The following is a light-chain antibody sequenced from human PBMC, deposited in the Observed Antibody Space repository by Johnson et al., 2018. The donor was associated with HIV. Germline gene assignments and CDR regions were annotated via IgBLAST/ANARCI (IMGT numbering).Light chain of an antibody. CDR3: GAWDSSLSAYV. V-gene: IGLV1-51*02. CDR1: TSNIGNNY. Sequence: QSILMQPPSVSAAPGQKVTISCSGSTSNIGNNYVSWYQQFPGTAPKLLIYENNKRPSGIPDRFSGSKSGTSATLAITGLQTGDEADYYCGAWDSSLSAYVFGTGTQVTV. CDR2: ENN. J-gene: IGLJ1*01.